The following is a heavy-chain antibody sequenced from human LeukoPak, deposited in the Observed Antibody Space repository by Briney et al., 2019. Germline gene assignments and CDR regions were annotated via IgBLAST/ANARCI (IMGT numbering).Heavy chain of an antibody. CDR1: GGSINSHY. CDR2: IYHNGRS. Sequence: SETLSLTCTVSGGSINSHYWSWIRQPPGKRLEWIGYIYHNGRSDYNPSLKTRVTISIHTSEQHLSLRLNSVTAADTAMYYCARGGALYGDYIAVDGFDVWGQGTMVTVSS. CDR3: ARGGALYGDYIAVDGFDV. D-gene: IGHD4-17*01. V-gene: IGHV4-59*11. J-gene: IGHJ3*01.